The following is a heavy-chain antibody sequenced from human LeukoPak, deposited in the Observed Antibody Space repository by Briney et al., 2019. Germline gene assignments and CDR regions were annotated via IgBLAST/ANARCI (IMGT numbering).Heavy chain of an antibody. V-gene: IGHV3-23*01. D-gene: IGHD3-3*01. Sequence: PGGSLRLSCATSGPTFSSYAMSWARQAPGRGLEWVSAISGSGGSTTYAASGKARFTISRDNSKHTLYLKMNSLRAEDTAVYYCAKDRLRSGYTHFDYWGQGTLVTVSS. CDR3: AKDRLRSGYTHFDY. J-gene: IGHJ4*02. CDR1: GPTFSSYA. CDR2: ISGSGGST.